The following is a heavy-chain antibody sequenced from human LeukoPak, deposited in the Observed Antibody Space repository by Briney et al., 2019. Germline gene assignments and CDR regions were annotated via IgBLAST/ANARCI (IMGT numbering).Heavy chain of an antibody. CDR1: GFTVSSSY. CDR2: IYSDTRT. CDR3: ARTYSSGVSWFDP. V-gene: IGHV3-53*01. Sequence: PGGSLILSCTASGFTVSSSYMSWVRQAPGKGLEWVSVIYSDTRTYYADSVKGRFTISSDNSKNTLYLLMNSLRAEDTAVYYCARTYSSGVSWFDPWGQGTLVTVSS. D-gene: IGHD6-19*01. J-gene: IGHJ5*02.